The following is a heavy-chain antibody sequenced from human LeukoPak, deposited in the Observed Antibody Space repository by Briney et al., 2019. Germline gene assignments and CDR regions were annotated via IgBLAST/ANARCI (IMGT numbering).Heavy chain of an antibody. V-gene: IGHV5-51*01. D-gene: IGHD3-10*01. Sequence: PGESLKISCQASGYTFTTYWIRWVRQMPGKGLEWMGIIYPGDSDTRYSPSFQGQVTISADKSIHTAYLQWNTLQASDTAIYYCARHSGSLSWGQGTLVTVSS. CDR2: IYPGDSDT. J-gene: IGHJ4*02. CDR3: ARHSGSLS. CDR1: GYTFTTYW.